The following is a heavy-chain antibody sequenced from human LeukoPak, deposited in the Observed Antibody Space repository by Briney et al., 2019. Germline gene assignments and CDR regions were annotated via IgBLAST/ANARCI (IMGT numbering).Heavy chain of an antibody. Sequence: SHTLSLTCAISGDSVSSNSAAWNWIRQSPSRGLEWLGRTYYRSKWYNNYAESVKSRISINPDTPKNQLYLQLNSVTPEDTAVYYCARAYFYDSSGVFDSWGQGTLVTVSS. J-gene: IGHJ4*02. CDR1: GDSVSSNSAA. V-gene: IGHV6-1*01. CDR3: ARAYFYDSSGVFDS. D-gene: IGHD3-22*01. CDR2: TYYRSKWYN.